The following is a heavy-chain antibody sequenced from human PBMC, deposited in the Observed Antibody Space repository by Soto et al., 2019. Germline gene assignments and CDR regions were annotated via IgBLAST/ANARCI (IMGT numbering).Heavy chain of an antibody. Sequence: SETLSLTCTVSGGSISSYYWSWIRQPPGKGLEWIGYIYYSGSTNYNPSLKSRVTISVDTSKNQFSLKLSSVTAADTAVYYCARLQIAVAAPGYFDYWGQATLVTVSS. CDR1: GGSISSYY. V-gene: IGHV4-59*01. J-gene: IGHJ4*02. CDR3: ARLQIAVAAPGYFDY. CDR2: IYYSGST. D-gene: IGHD6-19*01.